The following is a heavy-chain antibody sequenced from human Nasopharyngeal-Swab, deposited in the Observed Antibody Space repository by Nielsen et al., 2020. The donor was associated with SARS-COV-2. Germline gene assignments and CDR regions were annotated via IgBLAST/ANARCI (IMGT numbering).Heavy chain of an antibody. V-gene: IGHV3-30-3*01. D-gene: IGHD5-24*01. Sequence: SCKASGGTFSSYAMHWVRQAPGKGLEWVAVISYDGSNKYYADSVKGRFTISRDNSKNTLYLQMNSLRAEDTAVYYCARESRDVEMASYYFDYWGQGTLVTVSS. CDR3: ARESRDVEMASYYFDY. CDR1: GGTFSSYA. CDR2: ISYDGSNK. J-gene: IGHJ4*02.